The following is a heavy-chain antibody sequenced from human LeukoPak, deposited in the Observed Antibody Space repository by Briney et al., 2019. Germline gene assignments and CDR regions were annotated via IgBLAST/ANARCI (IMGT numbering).Heavy chain of an antibody. CDR3: ASGGSGWYGRGSALRGGQVDY. D-gene: IGHD6-19*01. Sequence: PSETLSLTCTVSGASITSSYWSWIRQPPGKGLEWIAYIYFTGSTNYNPSLKSRVTLSVDTSKNQFSLKLSSVTAADTAFYYCASGGSGWYGRGSALRGGQVDYWGQGTLVTVSS. CDR2: IYFTGST. CDR1: GASITSSY. V-gene: IGHV4-59*01. J-gene: IGHJ4*02.